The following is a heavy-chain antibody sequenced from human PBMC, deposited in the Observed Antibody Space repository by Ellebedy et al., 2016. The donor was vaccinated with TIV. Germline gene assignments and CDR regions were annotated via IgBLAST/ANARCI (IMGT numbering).Heavy chain of an antibody. V-gene: IGHV3-7*01. D-gene: IGHD3-16*01. CDR2: IYQDGSVQ. CDR3: ARRGSYGDYAVQINSWFDT. J-gene: IGHJ5*02. CDR1: GFNFRSYW. Sequence: GESLKISCAASGFNFRSYWMSWVRQAPGKGLEWVANIYQDGSVQYYLDSVKGRFTISRDNAINSLFLQMNSLRAEDTAVYYCARRGSYGDYAVQINSWFDTWGRGTLVAVSS.